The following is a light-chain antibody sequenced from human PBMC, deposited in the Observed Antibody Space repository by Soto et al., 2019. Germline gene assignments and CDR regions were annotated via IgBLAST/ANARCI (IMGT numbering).Light chain of an antibody. Sequence: DVVMTQSPLSLSVTPGQPASISCRSSQSLVASIGITYFFWFHQRPGQSPRRLIYMVSNRDSGVPDRFSGSGSGTDFTLKITRVEADDVGVYYCMQSAHWPHTFGQGTKLEI. CDR2: MVS. CDR3: MQSAHWPHT. CDR1: QSLVASIGITY. J-gene: IGKJ2*01. V-gene: IGKV2-30*01.